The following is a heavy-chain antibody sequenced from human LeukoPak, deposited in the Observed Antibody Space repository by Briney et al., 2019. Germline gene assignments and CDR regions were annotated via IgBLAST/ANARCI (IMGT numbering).Heavy chain of an antibody. CDR2: IYYSGST. J-gene: IGHJ4*02. CDR1: GGSISSGDYY. Sequence: SETLSLTCTVSGGSISSGDYYWSWIRQPPGQGLEWIGYIYYSGSTYYNPSLKSRVTISVDTSKNQFSLKLSSVTAADTAVYYCARVTYQYDSSGYLPGAPFDYWGQGTLVTVSS. CDR3: ARVTYQYDSSGYLPGAPFDY. V-gene: IGHV4-30-4*01. D-gene: IGHD3-22*01.